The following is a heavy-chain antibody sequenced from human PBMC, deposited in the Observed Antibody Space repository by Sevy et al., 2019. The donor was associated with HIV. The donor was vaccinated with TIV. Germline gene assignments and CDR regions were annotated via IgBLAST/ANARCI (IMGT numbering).Heavy chain of an antibody. D-gene: IGHD2-21*02. CDR2: IIPIFGTA. Sequence: ASVKVSCKASGGTFSSYAISWVRQAPGQGLEWMGGIIPIFGTANYAQKFQGRVTITADESTSTAYMELSSLRSEDTALYYCARDSAVVTHQYFDYWGQGTLVTVSS. J-gene: IGHJ4*02. V-gene: IGHV1-69*13. CDR1: GGTFSSYA. CDR3: ARDSAVVTHQYFDY.